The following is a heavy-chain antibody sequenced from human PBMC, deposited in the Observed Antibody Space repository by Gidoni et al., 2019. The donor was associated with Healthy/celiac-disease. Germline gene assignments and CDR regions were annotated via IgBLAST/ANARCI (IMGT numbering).Heavy chain of an antibody. CDR2: IITILGIA. CDR1: GGTSSSYA. D-gene: IGHD3-10*01. Sequence: QVQLVQSGAAVKKPGSSVKVSCKASGGTSSSYATSWVRQAPGPGVWWMGRIITILGIANYAQKFQGRVTITADKSTSTAYMELSRLRAEDTAVYSCARGDGSGRYYPFDYWGQGTLVTVSS. CDR3: ARGDGSGRYYPFDY. V-gene: IGHV1-69*04. J-gene: IGHJ4*02.